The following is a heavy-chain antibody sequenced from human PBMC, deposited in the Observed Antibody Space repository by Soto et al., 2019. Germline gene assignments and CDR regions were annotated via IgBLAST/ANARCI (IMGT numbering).Heavy chain of an antibody. D-gene: IGHD6-6*01. CDR3: AKEVMAARPYYFDY. J-gene: IGHJ4*02. CDR2: ISASGADT. V-gene: IGHV3-23*01. Sequence: PGGSLRLSCAASGFTFSSYAVSWARQTPGKGLEWVSTISASGADTYYADSVKGRFTISRDNSKNTLYLQMRSLRGGDTATYYCAKEVMAARPYYFDYWGQGTLVTVSS. CDR1: GFTFSSYA.